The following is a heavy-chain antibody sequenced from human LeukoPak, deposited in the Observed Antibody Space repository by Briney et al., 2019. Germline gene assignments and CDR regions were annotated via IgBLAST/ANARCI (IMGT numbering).Heavy chain of an antibody. CDR2: MRYDGSNK. J-gene: IGHJ3*02. CDR1: GFTFSSYG. CDR3: ARGADYYDSSGYSDAFDI. V-gene: IGHV3-30*02. Sequence: GGSLRLSCAASGFTFSSYGMHWVRQAPGKGLEWVAFMRYDGSNKYYADSVKGRFTISRDNSKNTLYLQMNSLRAEDTAVYYCARGADYYDSSGYSDAFDIWGQGTMVTVSS. D-gene: IGHD3-22*01.